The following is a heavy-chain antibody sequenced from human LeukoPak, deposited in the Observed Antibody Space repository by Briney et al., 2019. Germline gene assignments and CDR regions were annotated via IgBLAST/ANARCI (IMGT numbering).Heavy chain of an antibody. J-gene: IGHJ4*02. CDR2: IIPIFGTA. CDR1: GGTFRSYA. Sequence: SVKVSCRASGGTFRSYAISWVRQAPGQGLEWMGWIIPIFGTANYAQKFQGRVTITTDESTSTAYMELSSLRSEDTAVYYCAGEPSLAYCGGDCYPYYFDYWGQGTLVTVSS. V-gene: IGHV1-69*05. D-gene: IGHD2-21*02. CDR3: AGEPSLAYCGGDCYPYYFDY.